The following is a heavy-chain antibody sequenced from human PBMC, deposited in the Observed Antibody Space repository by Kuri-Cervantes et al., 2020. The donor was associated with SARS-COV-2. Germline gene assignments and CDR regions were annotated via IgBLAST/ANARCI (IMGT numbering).Heavy chain of an antibody. Sequence: SETLSLTCTVSGGSISSHYWSWIRQPPGKGLEWIGEINHSGSTNYNPSLKSRVTISVDTSKNQFSLKLSSVTAADTAVYYCASLAVAGTRAFDIWGQGTMVTVSS. CDR1: GGSISSHY. CDR3: ASLAVAGTRAFDI. CDR2: INHSGST. D-gene: IGHD6-19*01. J-gene: IGHJ3*02. V-gene: IGHV4-34*01.